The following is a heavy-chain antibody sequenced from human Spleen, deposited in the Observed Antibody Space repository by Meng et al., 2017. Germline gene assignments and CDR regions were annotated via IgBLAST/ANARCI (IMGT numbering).Heavy chain of an antibody. J-gene: IGHJ4*02. CDR2: VSGDGGTT. D-gene: IGHD3-22*01. V-gene: IGHV3-23*01. Sequence: GGSLRPSCAASGFTFSSYAMSWVRQAPGKGLEWVSTVSGDGGTTYYADSVKGRFTISRDNSKNTLYLQMNSLRAEDTAVYYCAKDPYYDSSGDQSFDYWGQGTLVTVSS. CDR3: AKDPYYDSSGDQSFDY. CDR1: GFTFSSYA.